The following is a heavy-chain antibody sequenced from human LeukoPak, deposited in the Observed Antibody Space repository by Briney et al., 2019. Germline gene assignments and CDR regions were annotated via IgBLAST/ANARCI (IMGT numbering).Heavy chain of an antibody. D-gene: IGHD6-19*01. CDR2: TKNDGTMT. J-gene: IGHJ6*04. CDR1: GFTFSGYW. Sequence: PGGSLRLSCAASGFTFSGYWMHWVRQAPGKGLVWISRTKNDGTMTTYADSVKGRFTVSRDNSKNTLYLQMNSLRAEDTAVYYCAKDFSSQSIAVAGRPYYYYYGMDVWGKGTTVTVSS. CDR3: AKDFSSQSIAVAGRPYYYYYGMDV. V-gene: IGHV3-74*03.